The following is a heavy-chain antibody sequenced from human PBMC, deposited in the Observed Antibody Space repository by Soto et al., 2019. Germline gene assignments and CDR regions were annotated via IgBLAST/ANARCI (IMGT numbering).Heavy chain of an antibody. Sequence: QVQLVQSGAEVKKPGSSVKVSCKASGDTFYTYAISWVRQAPGQGLEWMGGIIPIFATANYAQKFQGRVTISADECTRTAYMELSSLRSEDTAVYYCARGRGDSGGQRSHAAGYWGQGTLVTVSS. V-gene: IGHV1-69*12. J-gene: IGHJ4*02. CDR2: IIPIFATA. CDR1: GDTFYTYA. CDR3: ARGRGDSGGQRSHAAGY. D-gene: IGHD6-13*01.